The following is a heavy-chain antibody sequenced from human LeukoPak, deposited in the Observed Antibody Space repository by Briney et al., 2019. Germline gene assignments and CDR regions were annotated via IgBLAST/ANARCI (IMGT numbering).Heavy chain of an antibody. CDR3: ARVLETDCRGGSCYSGLDY. V-gene: IGHV3-21*01. Sequence: GRSLRLSCAASGFTFSSYNMNWVRQAPGRGLEWVSSISRTGSYIYYADSVKGRFTISRDNAQNPLYLQMNSLRVEDTAVYYCARVLETDCRGGSCYSGLDYWGQGTLVTVSS. CDR1: GFTFSSYN. J-gene: IGHJ4*02. D-gene: IGHD2-15*01. CDR2: ISRTGSYI.